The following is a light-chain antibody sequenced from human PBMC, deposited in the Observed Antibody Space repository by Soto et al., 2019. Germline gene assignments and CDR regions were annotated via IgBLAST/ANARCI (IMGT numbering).Light chain of an antibody. J-gene: IGKJ5*01. CDR2: DAS. CDR1: QSVSSY. V-gene: IGKV3-11*01. CDR3: QQRSNWPPRIT. Sequence: EIGLTQSPATLSLSPGERATLSCRASQSVSSYFAWYQQKPGQAPRLLIYDASNRATGIPARFSGSGSGTDFSLTSSSLEPADFAVYYCQQRSNWPPRITCGQGTRLEIK.